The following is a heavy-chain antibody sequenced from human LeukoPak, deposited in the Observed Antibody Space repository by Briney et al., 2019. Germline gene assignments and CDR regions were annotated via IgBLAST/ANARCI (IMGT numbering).Heavy chain of an antibody. D-gene: IGHD6-19*01. CDR3: AREESIAVAVIYYYYMDV. Sequence: PSETLSLTCTVSGGSISSYYWSWIRQPPGKGLEWIGYIYYSGSTNYNPSLKSRVTISVDTSKNQFSLKLSSVTAADTAVYYCAREESIAVAVIYYYYMDVWAKGPRSPSP. CDR2: IYYSGST. J-gene: IGHJ6*03. V-gene: IGHV4-59*01. CDR1: GGSISSYY.